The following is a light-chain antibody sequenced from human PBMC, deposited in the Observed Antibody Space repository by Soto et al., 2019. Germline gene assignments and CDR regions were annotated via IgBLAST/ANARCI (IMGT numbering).Light chain of an antibody. J-gene: IGKJ4*01. Sequence: DIHMTQSPSTLSASVGDRIIITCRASESISSWLAWYQQKPGKAPKLLIYKASTLESGVPSRFSASGSGTEFTLTISSLQPDDSATYFCHQYSASHTFGGGTKVDIK. CDR1: ESISSW. V-gene: IGKV1-5*03. CDR2: KAS. CDR3: HQYSASHT.